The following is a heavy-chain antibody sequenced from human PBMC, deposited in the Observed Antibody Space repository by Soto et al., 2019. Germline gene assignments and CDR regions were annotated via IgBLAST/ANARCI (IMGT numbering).Heavy chain of an antibody. J-gene: IGHJ6*02. CDR2: IYYSGST. D-gene: IGHD2-15*01. CDR1: GGSISSSSYY. CDR3: ARLGYCSGGSCYPPYYYYGMDV. Sequence: SETLSLTCTVSGGSISSSSYYWGWIRQPPGKGLEWIGSIYYSGSTYYNPSLKSRVTISVDTSKNQFSLKLSSVTAADTAVYYCARLGYCSGGSCYPPYYYYGMDVWGQGTTVTVSS. V-gene: IGHV4-39*01.